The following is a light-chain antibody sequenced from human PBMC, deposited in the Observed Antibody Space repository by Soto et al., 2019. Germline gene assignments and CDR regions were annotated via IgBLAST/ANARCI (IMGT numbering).Light chain of an antibody. CDR1: SSNIGSNT. CDR2: NNN. J-gene: IGLJ2*01. CDR3: ATWDGSQNAHVV. V-gene: IGLV1-44*01. Sequence: QSVLTQPPSASGTPGQRVTISCSGSSSNIGSNTVNWYQQLPGTAPKLLIYNNNQRPSGVPDRFSGSKSGTSASLAISGLQSEDEADYYCATWDGSQNAHVVFGGGTKVTVL.